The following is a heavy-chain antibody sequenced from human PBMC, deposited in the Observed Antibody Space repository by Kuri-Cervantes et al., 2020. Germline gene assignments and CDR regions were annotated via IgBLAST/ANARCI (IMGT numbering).Heavy chain of an antibody. CDR1: GDTFTSYA. CDR2: INAGNGDT. CDR3: ARGSTGWPYYFDY. Sequence: ASVKVSCKASGDTFTSYAMHWVRQAPGQGLEWMGWINAGNGDTKYSQKFRDRVAITGDTSATTAYLELSSLRSEDTAVYYCARGSTGWPYYFDYWGQGTLVTVSS. J-gene: IGHJ4*02. D-gene: IGHD6-19*01. V-gene: IGHV1-3*01.